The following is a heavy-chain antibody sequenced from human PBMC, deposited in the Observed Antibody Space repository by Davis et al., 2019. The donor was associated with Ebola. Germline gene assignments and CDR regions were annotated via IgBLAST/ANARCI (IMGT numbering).Heavy chain of an antibody. D-gene: IGHD5-18*01. CDR2: ISYDGSNK. CDR3: ARGGIQLWLLGS. J-gene: IGHJ4*02. Sequence: PGGSLRLSCAASGFSFSNYAMHWVRQAPGKGLEWVAVISYDGSNKYYADSVKGRFTISRDNSKNTLYLQMNSLRAEDTAVYYCARGGIQLWLLGSWGQGTLVTVSS. V-gene: IGHV3-30*19. CDR1: GFSFSNYA.